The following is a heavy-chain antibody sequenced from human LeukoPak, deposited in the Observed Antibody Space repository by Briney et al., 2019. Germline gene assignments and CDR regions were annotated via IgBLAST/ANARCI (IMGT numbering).Heavy chain of an antibody. CDR2: ISYDGSNK. V-gene: IGHV3-30-3*02. Sequence: GGSLRLSCAASGFTFSSYAMHWVRQAPGKGLGWVAVISYDGSNKYYADSVKGRFTISRDNSKNTLYLQMNSLRAEDTAVYYCAKLVFSATVTYFDYWGQGTLVTVSS. CDR3: AKLVFSATVTYFDY. D-gene: IGHD4-17*01. CDR1: GFTFSSYA. J-gene: IGHJ4*02.